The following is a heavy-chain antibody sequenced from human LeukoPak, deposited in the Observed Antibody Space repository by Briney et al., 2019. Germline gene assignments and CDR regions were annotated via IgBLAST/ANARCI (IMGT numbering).Heavy chain of an antibody. V-gene: IGHV4-59*01. D-gene: IGHD2-15*01. J-gene: IGHJ5*02. CDR2: IYYSGST. CDR1: GGSISSYY. Sequence: SETLSLTCTVSGGSISSYYWSWIRQPPGKGLEWIGYIYYSGSTNYNPSLKSRVTISVDTSKNQFSLKLSSATAADTAVYYCARDLLYCSGGSCSTWGQGTLVTVSS. CDR3: ARDLLYCSGGSCST.